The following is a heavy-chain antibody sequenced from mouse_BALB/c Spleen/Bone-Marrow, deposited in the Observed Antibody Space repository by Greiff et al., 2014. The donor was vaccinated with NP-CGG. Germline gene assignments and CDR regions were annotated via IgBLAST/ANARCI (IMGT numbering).Heavy chain of an antibody. Sequence: EVQLVESGGGLVQPGGSRKLSCAASGFTFSSFGMHWVRQAPEKGLEWVAYISSGSSTIYYADTVEGRFTISRDNPKNTLFLQMTSLRSEDTAMYYCAAITTVVARYAMDYWGQGTSVTVSS. J-gene: IGHJ4*01. CDR1: GFTFSSFG. D-gene: IGHD1-1*01. V-gene: IGHV5-17*02. CDR3: AAITTVVARYAMDY. CDR2: ISSGSSTI.